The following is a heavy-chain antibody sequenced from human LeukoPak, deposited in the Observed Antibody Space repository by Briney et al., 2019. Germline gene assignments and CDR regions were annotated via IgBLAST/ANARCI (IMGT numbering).Heavy chain of an antibody. CDR1: GGSFSGYY. CDR3: ARGQGGISAAGHYFDY. V-gene: IGHV4-34*01. Sequence: TSETLSLTCAVYGGSFSGYYWSWIRQPPGKGLEWLGQITHSGSTNYNPSLKSRVTISVDTSKNQFSLKLNSVTAADTAVYYCARGQGGISAAGHYFDYWGQGTLVTVSS. D-gene: IGHD6-13*01. CDR2: ITHSGST. J-gene: IGHJ4*02.